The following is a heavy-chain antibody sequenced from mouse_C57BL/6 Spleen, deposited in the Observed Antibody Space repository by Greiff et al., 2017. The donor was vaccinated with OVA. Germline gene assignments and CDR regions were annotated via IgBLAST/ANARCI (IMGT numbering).Heavy chain of an antibody. CDR3: ARRAAQASAFDY. Sequence: VQLQQSGAELARPGASVKLSCKASGYTFTSYGISWVKQRTGQGLEWIGEIYPRSGNTYYNEKFKGKATLTADKSSSTAYMELRSLTSEDSAVYFCARRAAQASAFDYWGQGTTLTVSS. D-gene: IGHD3-2*02. CDR2: IYPRSGNT. J-gene: IGHJ2*01. V-gene: IGHV1-81*01. CDR1: GYTFTSYG.